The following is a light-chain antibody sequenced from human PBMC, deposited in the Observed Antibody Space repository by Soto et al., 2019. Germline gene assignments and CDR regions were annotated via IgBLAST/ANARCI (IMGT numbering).Light chain of an antibody. V-gene: IGKV3D-15*01. Sequence: IVTTVSPGTLPDSPGPGPTLSCMASQTVRSYLAWYQHKPGQAPSLLIYDASTSATGVPASFSGSRSGTEFTLTISILLSEDFAAYYCQQDNAWPLSFGRGTKVDIK. CDR2: DAS. CDR3: QQDNAWPLS. CDR1: QTVRSY. J-gene: IGKJ4*01.